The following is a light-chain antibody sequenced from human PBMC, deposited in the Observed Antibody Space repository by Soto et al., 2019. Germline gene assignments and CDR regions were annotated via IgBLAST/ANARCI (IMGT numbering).Light chain of an antibody. Sequence: EIVLTQSPGTLSLSPGERATLSCRASQSVSSTYLGWYQQKPGQAPRLLINGASSRATGIPDRFSGSGSGTDFTLTISRLEPEDFAVYYCQQYDTSPVTFGQGTKLEI. CDR3: QQYDTSPVT. J-gene: IGKJ2*01. CDR1: QSVSSTY. V-gene: IGKV3-20*01. CDR2: GAS.